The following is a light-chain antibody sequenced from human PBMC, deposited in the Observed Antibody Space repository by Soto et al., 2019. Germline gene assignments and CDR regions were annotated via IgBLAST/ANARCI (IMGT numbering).Light chain of an antibody. CDR2: DAS. J-gene: IGKJ1*01. CDR1: QSVSSN. CDR3: RHYNNWPPET. V-gene: IGKV3-15*01. Sequence: EIVLTQSPGTLSLSPGERATLXCRASQSVSSNLAWYQQKPGQTPRLLIYDASTRATGIPARFSGSGSGTEFNLTISSLQSEDFAIYYCRHYNNWPPETFGQGTKVDI.